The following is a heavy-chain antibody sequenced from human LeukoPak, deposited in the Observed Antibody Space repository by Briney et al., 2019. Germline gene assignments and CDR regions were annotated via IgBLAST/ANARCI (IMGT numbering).Heavy chain of an antibody. D-gene: IGHD5-12*01. CDR2: IFSSTLV. V-gene: IGHV3-NL1*01. Sequence: GGSLRLSCEASGFTFTSYGMHWVRQSPRKGLEWVSFIFSSTLVNYADSVKGRFTISRDNSKNTLYLQMNSLRAEDTAVYYCAKDTIVATWYYYGMDVWGQGTTVTVSS. J-gene: IGHJ6*02. CDR3: AKDTIVATWYYYGMDV. CDR1: GFTFTSYG.